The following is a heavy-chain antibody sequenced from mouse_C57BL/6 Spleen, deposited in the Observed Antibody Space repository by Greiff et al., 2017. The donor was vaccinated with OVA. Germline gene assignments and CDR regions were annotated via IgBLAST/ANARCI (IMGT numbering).Heavy chain of an antibody. CDR3: TRTGYYYGSSDYAMDY. J-gene: IGHJ4*01. Sequence: QVQLQQSGAELVRPGASVTLSCKASGYTFTDYEMHWVKQTPVHGLEWIGAIDPETGGTAYNQKFKGKAILTADKSSSTAYMELRSLTSEDSAVYYCTRTGYYYGSSDYAMDYWGQGTSVTVSS. CDR2: IDPETGGT. D-gene: IGHD1-1*01. V-gene: IGHV1-15*01. CDR1: GYTFTDYE.